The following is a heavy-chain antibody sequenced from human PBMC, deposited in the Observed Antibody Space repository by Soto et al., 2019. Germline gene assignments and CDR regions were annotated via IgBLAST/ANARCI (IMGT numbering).Heavy chain of an antibody. CDR3: ARHNGRAGSSRFDLLDYYYGLDI. J-gene: IGHJ6*02. CDR2: IYYSGST. Sequence: SDTLSLTCTVHDGSICMSSRSWGWIRHPPGKGLAWIGSIYYSGSTYYNPSLKSRVTISVDTSKNQFSLKLSSVTASDTAVYYCARHNGRAGSSRFDLLDYYYGLDIWGQGTTVT. V-gene: IGHV4-39*01. D-gene: IGHD6-6*01. CDR1: DGSICMSSRS.